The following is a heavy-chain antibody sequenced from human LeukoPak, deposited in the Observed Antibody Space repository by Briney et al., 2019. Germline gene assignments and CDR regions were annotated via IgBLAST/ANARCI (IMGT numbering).Heavy chain of an antibody. CDR2: ISYDGSNK. CDR3: ASPAGEAYTDY. Sequence: PGGSLRLSCAASGFTFSSYGMHWVRQAPGKGLEWVAVISYDGSNKYYADSVKGRFTISRDNSKNTLYLQMNSLRAEDTAVYYCASPAGEAYTDYWGQGTLVTVSS. J-gene: IGHJ4*02. CDR1: GFTFSSYG. D-gene: IGHD4-11*01. V-gene: IGHV3-30*03.